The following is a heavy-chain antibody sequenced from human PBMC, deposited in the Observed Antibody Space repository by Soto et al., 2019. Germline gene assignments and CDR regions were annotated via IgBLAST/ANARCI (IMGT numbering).Heavy chain of an antibody. Sequence: EVQLVESGGDLIQPGGSLRLSCAASGFTVRSSYMGWVRQAPGKGLEWLSFIYSGDGTYYADSVKGRFILSRDTSKNTLDPQMSSLRAEETGVYDCARVSTTMVDHFDYGGQGTLVTVAS. CDR1: GFTVRSSY. CDR2: IYSGDGT. D-gene: IGHD5-18*01. CDR3: ARVSTTMVDHFDY. J-gene: IGHJ4*02. V-gene: IGHV3-53*01.